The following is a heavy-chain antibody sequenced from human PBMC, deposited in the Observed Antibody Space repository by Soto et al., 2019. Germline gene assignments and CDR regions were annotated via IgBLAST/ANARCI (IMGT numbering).Heavy chain of an antibody. J-gene: IGHJ3*02. V-gene: IGHV1-69*06. CDR2: TIPVFITA. CDR3: ARGVYGAGNYYTGPSAFDI. Sequence: QVQLEQSGAEVQKPGSSVKISCKDSGGTLSDPGVSWLRQAPGQGLEWEVGTIPVFITAQYAPTLQGRVTIAADKTTDIANMELGSLISDDTAFYYCARGVYGAGNYYTGPSAFDIWGQGTLVIVSS. D-gene: IGHD3-10*01. CDR1: GGTLSDPG.